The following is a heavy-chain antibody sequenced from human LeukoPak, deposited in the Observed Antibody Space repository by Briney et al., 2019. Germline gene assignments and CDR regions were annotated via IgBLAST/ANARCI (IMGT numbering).Heavy chain of an antibody. CDR2: IKQDGSEK. CDR3: ARAAYGDYDAFDI. V-gene: IGHV3-7*01. J-gene: IGHJ3*02. D-gene: IGHD4-17*01. CDR1: GFTFSSYW. Sequence: GGSLRLSCAASGFTFSSYWKSWVRQAPGKGLEWVANIKQDGSEKYYVDSVKGRFTISRDNAKITLYLQVNSLRAEDTAVYYCARAAYGDYDAFDIWGQGTMVTVSS.